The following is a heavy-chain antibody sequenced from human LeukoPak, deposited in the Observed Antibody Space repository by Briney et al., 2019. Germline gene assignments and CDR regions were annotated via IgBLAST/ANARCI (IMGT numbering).Heavy chain of an antibody. J-gene: IGHJ6*02. CDR2: MNPNSGNT. V-gene: IGHV1-8*01. CDR1: GYTFTSYD. D-gene: IGHD3-3*01. Sequence: GASVKVSCKASGYTFTSYDINWVRQAPGQGLEWMGWMNPNSGNTGYAQKFQGRVTMTRNTSISTAYMELSSLRSEDTAVYYCARGPDYDFWSGYPETYYYYGMDVWGQGTTVTVSS. CDR3: ARGPDYDFWSGYPETYYYYGMDV.